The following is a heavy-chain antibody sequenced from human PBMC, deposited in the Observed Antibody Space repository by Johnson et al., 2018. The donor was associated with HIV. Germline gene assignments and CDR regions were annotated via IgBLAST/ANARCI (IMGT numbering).Heavy chain of an antibody. J-gene: IGHJ3*02. Sequence: VESGGGLVNPGGSLRLSCAASGFTFSDYYMSWIRQAPGKGLEWVSYISSSGSTIYYADSVKGRFTISRDNAKNSLYLQMNTLRAEDTAVYYCARDLETGDDYVWGSYQLGAFDIWGQGTMVTVSS. CDR1: GFTFSDYY. CDR3: ARDLETGDDYVWGSYQLGAFDI. CDR2: ISSSGSTI. V-gene: IGHV3-11*04. D-gene: IGHD3-16*02.